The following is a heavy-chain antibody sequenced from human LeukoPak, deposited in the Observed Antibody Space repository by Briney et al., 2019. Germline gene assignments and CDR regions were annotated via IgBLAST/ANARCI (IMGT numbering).Heavy chain of an antibody. D-gene: IGHD4/OR15-4a*01. J-gene: IGHJ5*02. V-gene: IGHV1-8*01. Sequence: GASVKVSCKASGYTFTSYDINWVRQANGQGLEWMGWMNPNSGNTGYAQKFQGRVTMTRNTSISTAYMELSSLRSEDTAVYYCARGPPMTMVLTIGRFDPWGQGTLVTVSS. CDR2: MNPNSGNT. CDR1: GYTFTSYD. CDR3: ARGPPMTMVLTIGRFDP.